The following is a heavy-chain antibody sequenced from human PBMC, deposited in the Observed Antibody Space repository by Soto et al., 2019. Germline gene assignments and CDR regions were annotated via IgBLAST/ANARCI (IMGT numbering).Heavy chain of an antibody. Sequence: EVHLLESVGGLVQPVGSRRLDCAASRLTLRSYAMSWVHQAPCKVLEWVSSISGSGGSTYYADYVKGRFTISRDTSKNTLYLQMNSLSAEDTAVYYCSGRRIHMTTTCADYWGQGTLVTVSS. V-gene: IGHV3-23*01. CDR1: RLTLRSYA. CDR3: SGRRIHMTTTCADY. J-gene: IGHJ4*02. CDR2: ISGSGGST. D-gene: IGHD4-17*01.